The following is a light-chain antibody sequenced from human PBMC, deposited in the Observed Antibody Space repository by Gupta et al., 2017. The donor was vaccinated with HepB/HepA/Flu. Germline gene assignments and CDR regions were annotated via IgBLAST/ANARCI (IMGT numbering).Light chain of an antibody. CDR1: QSISSY. CDR2: SAS. Sequence: DIQMTKSPSSLSASVGDRVTITCRASQSISSYLIWYQQKPGKAPKLLIYSASSLQSGVPSRFSGSGSGTDFTLTISSLQPEDFATYYCQQSYSTPITFGQGTRLEIK. V-gene: IGKV1-39*01. CDR3: QQSYSTPIT. J-gene: IGKJ5*01.